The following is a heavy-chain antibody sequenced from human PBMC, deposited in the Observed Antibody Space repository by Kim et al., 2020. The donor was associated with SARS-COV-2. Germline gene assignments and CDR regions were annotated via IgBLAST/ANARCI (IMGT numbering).Heavy chain of an antibody. D-gene: IGHD3-10*01. J-gene: IGHJ6*02. Sequence: IYAQKFQGRGPMTEDTSTATAFIELSSLRSEDTAMYYCATDRYGSGGMDVWGQGTTVTVSS. V-gene: IGHV1-24*01. CDR3: ATDRYGSGGMDV.